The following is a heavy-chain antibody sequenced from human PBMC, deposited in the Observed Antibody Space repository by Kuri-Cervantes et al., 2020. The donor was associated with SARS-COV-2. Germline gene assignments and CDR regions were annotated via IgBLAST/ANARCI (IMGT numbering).Heavy chain of an antibody. Sequence: GGSLRLSCAASGFTFSSYVMNWVRQAPGKGLEWVSVIHSGGSSTYYADSVKGRFTISRDNSKNTLYLQMNSLRAEDTAVYYCAKSANHYYGSGSNYFGYWGQGTLVTVSS. CDR1: GFTFSSYV. D-gene: IGHD3-10*01. CDR3: AKSANHYYGSGSNYFGY. J-gene: IGHJ4*02. CDR2: IHSGGSST. V-gene: IGHV3-23*03.